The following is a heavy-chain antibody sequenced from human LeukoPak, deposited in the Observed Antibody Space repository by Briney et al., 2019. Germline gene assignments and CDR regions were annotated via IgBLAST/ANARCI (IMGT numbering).Heavy chain of an antibody. CDR1: GFTFSSYS. V-gene: IGHV3-48*04. J-gene: IGHJ6*02. CDR2: ISSSSSTI. D-gene: IGHD3-10*01. Sequence: GGSLRLSCAASGFTFSSYSMNWVRQAPGKGLEWVSYISSSSSTIYYADSVKGRFTISRDNAKNSLYLQMNSLRAEDTAVYYCARDRGSGNPHYGMDVWGQGTTVTVSS. CDR3: ARDRGSGNPHYGMDV.